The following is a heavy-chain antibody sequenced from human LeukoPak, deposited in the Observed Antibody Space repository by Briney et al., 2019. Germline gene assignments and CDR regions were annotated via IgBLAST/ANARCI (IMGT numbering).Heavy chain of an antibody. CDR3: MNGDGI. D-gene: IGHD4-17*01. CDR2: IYYSGST. J-gene: IGHJ3*02. CDR1: GYSLGSAYY. Sequence: SETLSLTCIVSGYSLGSAYYWGWIRQPPGKGLEWIGSIYYSGSTYYNPSLKSRVTISVDTSKNQFSLKLSSVTAADTAVYYCMNGDGIWGQGTMVTVSS. V-gene: IGHV4-38-2*02.